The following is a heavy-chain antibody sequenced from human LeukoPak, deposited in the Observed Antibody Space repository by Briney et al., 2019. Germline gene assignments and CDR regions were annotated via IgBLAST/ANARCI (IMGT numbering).Heavy chain of an antibody. J-gene: IGHJ4*02. V-gene: IGHV3-23*01. D-gene: IGHD6-13*01. CDR1: GFPFGTYV. CDR2: LSGGSDGT. Sequence: PGGSLRLSCATSGFPFGTYVMSWVRQAPGKGLEWVAALSGGSDGTYYADSVKGRFTISRDNTKHTLYLQMNSLRADDTATYYCTKGSGSPRPYYFDYWGQGTLVTVSS. CDR3: TKGSGSPRPYYFDY.